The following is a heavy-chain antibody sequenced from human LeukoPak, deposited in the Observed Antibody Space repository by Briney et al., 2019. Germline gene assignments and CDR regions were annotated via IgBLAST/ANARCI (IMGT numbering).Heavy chain of an antibody. CDR1: GGSISGYY. CDR2: LYGSATI. J-gene: IGHJ6*03. CDR3: ARHVLELRLGSYYYYMDV. Sequence: SETLSLTCNVFGGSISGYYWSWIRQPAGKGLEWIGRLYGSATIKYNPSLRSRLSLSGDTSKNQFSLKLSSVTAADTAVYYCARHVLELRLGSYYYYMDVWGKGTTVTVSS. D-gene: IGHD1-7*01. V-gene: IGHV4-4*07.